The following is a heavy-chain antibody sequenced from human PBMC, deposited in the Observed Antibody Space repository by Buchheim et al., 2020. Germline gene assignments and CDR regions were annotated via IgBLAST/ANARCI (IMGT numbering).Heavy chain of an antibody. V-gene: IGHV3-23*01. D-gene: IGHD1-7*01. CDR2: LSANGGST. CDR3: ATGGLASRSPLNYLGLDV. J-gene: IGHJ6*02. Sequence: EVHVLESGGGLVQPGGSLRLSCAASGFIFSSYVMTWVRQAPGKGLEWVSSLSANGGSTYYAVSVKGRFTISRDNSKNTLYLQMNSLRAEDTAVYHCATGGLASRSPLNYLGLDVWGQGTT. CDR1: GFIFSSYV.